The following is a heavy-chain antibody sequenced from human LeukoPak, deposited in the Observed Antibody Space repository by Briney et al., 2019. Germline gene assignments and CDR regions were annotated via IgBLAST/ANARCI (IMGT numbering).Heavy chain of an antibody. CDR3: ARVGWAAAGTFYFDY. CDR1: GGSISGYS. V-gene: IGHV4-30-2*01. CDR2: IYHSGST. D-gene: IGHD6-13*01. J-gene: IGHJ4*02. Sequence: SETLSLTCTVSGGSISGYSWSWIRQPPGKGLEWIGYIYHSGSTYYNPSLKSRVTISVDRSKNQFSLKLSSVTAADTAVYYCARVGWAAAGTFYFDYWGQGTLVTVSS.